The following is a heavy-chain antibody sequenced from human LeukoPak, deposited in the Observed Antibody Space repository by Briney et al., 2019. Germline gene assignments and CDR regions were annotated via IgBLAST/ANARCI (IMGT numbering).Heavy chain of an antibody. CDR2: IYYSGST. V-gene: IGHV4-59*11. D-gene: IGHD4-17*01. CDR1: GDSISNHY. Sequence: SETLSLTCTVSGDSISNHYWSWIRQPPGKGLEWIGNIYYSGSTNYNPSLKSRVTISVDTSKNQFSLKLSSVTAADTAVYYCARDPTPVSKGLDIWGQGTMVTVSS. CDR3: ARDPTPVSKGLDI. J-gene: IGHJ3*02.